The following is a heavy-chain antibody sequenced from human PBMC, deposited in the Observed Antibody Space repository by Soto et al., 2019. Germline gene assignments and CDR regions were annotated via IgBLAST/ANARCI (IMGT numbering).Heavy chain of an antibody. CDR2: IIPIFGTA. J-gene: IGHJ4*02. V-gene: IGHV1-69*06. CDR1: GGTFSSYA. CDR3: ARPRSGNNIVVGRLDY. D-gene: IGHD2-21*01. Sequence: QVQLVQSGAEVKKPGSSVKVSCKASGGTFSSYAISWVRQAPGQGLEWMGGIIPIFGTANYAQKFQGRVTITADKSTSTADMELSSLRSEDTAVYYCARPRSGNNIVVGRLDYWGQGTLVTVSS.